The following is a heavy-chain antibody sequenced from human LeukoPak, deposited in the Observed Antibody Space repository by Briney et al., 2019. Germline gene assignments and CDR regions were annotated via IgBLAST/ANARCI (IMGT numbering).Heavy chain of an antibody. D-gene: IGHD2-2*02. CDR3: AKFIVDGVPAAIQRHSAEYFQH. CDR1: GFTFDDYA. J-gene: IGHJ1*01. V-gene: IGHV3-9*01. CDR2: ISWDSGSI. Sequence: GGSLRLSCAASGFTFDDYAMHWVRQAPGEGLEWVSGISWDSGSIGYADSVKGRFTISRDNSKNTLYLQMNSLRAEDTAVYYCAKFIVDGVPAAIQRHSAEYFQHWGQGTLVTVSS.